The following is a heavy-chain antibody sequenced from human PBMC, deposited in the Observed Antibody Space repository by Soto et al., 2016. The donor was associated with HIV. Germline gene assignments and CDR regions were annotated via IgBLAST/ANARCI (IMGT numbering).Heavy chain of an antibody. D-gene: IGHD3-9*01. Sequence: QVQLVQSGAEVKKPGSSVKVSCKASGGTFRSYAISWVRQAPGQGLEWMGGIIPIFGTANYAQKFQGRVTITADESTSTAYMELSSLRSEDTAVYYCARCPARYFDCSGPGFDPWGQGTLVTVSS. CDR3: ARCPARYFDCSGPGFDP. CDR2: IIPIFGTA. CDR1: GGTFRSYA. V-gene: IGHV1-69*01. J-gene: IGHJ5*02.